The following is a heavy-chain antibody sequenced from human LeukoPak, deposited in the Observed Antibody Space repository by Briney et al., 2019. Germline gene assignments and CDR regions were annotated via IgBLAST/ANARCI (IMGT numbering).Heavy chain of an antibody. D-gene: IGHD4-17*01. CDR2: ISGSSSTI. CDR3: ARDGTYGDYNYYYGLDV. V-gene: IGHV3-48*02. Sequence: GGSLRLSCAASGFTFSSYSMNWVRQAPGKGLEWVSYISGSSSTIYYADSVKGRFTISRDNAKNSLYLQMNSLRDEDTAVYYCARDGTYGDYNYYYGLDVWGQGTPVTVSS. CDR1: GFTFSSYS. J-gene: IGHJ6*02.